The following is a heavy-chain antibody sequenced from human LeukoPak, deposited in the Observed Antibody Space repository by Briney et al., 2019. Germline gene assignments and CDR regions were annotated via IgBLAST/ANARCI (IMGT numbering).Heavy chain of an antibody. D-gene: IGHD3-10*01. CDR3: ARDRRYYGSGSYFRFDY. J-gene: IGHJ4*02. CDR1: GGSISSYY. Sequence: SETLSLTCTVSGGSISSYYWSWIRQPPGKGLEWIGYIYNSGSTNYNPSLKSRVTISVDTSKNQFSLKLSSVTAADTAVYYCARDRRYYGSGSYFRFDYWGQGTLVTVSS. CDR2: IYNSGST. V-gene: IGHV4-59*01.